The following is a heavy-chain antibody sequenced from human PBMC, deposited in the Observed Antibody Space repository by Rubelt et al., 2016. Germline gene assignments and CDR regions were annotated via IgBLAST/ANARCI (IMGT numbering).Heavy chain of an antibody. CDR3: AREQVGGEGAVDI. CDR1: GLNISNFG. Sequence: VQLVESGGGVVQPGRSLRLSCAASGLNISNFGMHWVRQAPGTGLEWVAVVWYDGSHQYYGDSVKGRFTISRDNSKKTLYLQMNRLRAEDTAVYYCAREQVGGEGAVDIWGQGTKVTVSS. J-gene: IGHJ3*02. CDR2: VWYDGSHQ. V-gene: IGHV3-33*01. D-gene: IGHD1-26*01.